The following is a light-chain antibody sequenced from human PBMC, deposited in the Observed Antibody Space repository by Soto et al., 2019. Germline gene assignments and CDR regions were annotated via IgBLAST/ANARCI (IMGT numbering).Light chain of an antibody. Sequence: EIVLTQSPATLSLSPGERATLSCRASQSVSSYLAWYQQKPGQPPRLLIYDASNRATGIPARFSGSGSGTDFTLTISSLETDDFAVYYCQQRSNWPLVTFGPGTRVDV. CDR2: DAS. J-gene: IGKJ3*01. CDR1: QSVSSY. CDR3: QQRSNWPLVT. V-gene: IGKV3-11*01.